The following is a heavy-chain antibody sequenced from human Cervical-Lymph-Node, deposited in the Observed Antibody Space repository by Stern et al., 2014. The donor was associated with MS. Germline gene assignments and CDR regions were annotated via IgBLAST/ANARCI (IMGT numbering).Heavy chain of an antibody. Sequence: EVQLVESGGGLVKPGGSLRLSCAASGFTFSGTWMNWVSQAPGKGLEWVGRIKTTSDGGTTDYAAPVKGRFIISRDDSKNTLYLQMNSLKSEDTGIYYCTTVLSWGQGTLVTVSS. V-gene: IGHV3-15*01. J-gene: IGHJ4*02. CDR3: TTVLS. CDR2: IKTTSDGGTT. CDR1: GFTFSGTW.